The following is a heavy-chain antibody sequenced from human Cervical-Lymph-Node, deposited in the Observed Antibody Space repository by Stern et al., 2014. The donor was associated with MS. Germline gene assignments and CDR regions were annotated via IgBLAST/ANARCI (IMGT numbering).Heavy chain of an antibody. V-gene: IGHV3-33*01. D-gene: IGHD2/OR15-2a*01. Sequence: VQLVESGGGVVQPGRSLRLSCAASGFTFSSYGMHWVPQAPGKGLEWVAVIWYDGSNKYYADSVKGRFTISRDKSKNTLYLQMNSLRAEDTAVYYCARGYFEGSYWGQGTLVTVSS. J-gene: IGHJ4*02. CDR3: ARGYFEGSY. CDR2: IWYDGSNK. CDR1: GFTFSSYG.